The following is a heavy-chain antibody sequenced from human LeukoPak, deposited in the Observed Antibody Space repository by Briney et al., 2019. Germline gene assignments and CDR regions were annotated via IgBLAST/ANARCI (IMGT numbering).Heavy chain of an antibody. D-gene: IGHD2-15*01. J-gene: IGHJ4*02. Sequence: GASVKVSCKASGYTFTGYYMHWVRQAPGQGLEWMGWINPNSGGTNYAQKFQGRVTMTRDTSISTAYMELSRLRSDDTAVYYCARELNRTPRDIVVVVAATPLFDYWGQGTLVTVSS. CDR3: ARELNRTPRDIVVVVAATPLFDY. CDR2: INPNSGGT. CDR1: GYTFTGYY. V-gene: IGHV1-2*02.